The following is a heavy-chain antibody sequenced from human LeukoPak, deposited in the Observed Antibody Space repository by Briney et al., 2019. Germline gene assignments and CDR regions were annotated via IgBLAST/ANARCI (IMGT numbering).Heavy chain of an antibody. CDR3: ARDDDYYDSSGYYYDYFDY. D-gene: IGHD3-22*01. J-gene: IGHJ4*02. CDR2: IYSGGNT. Sequence: PGGSLRLSCTVYGFTVSSNSMSWVRQAPGKGLEWVSFIYSGGNTHYSDSVKGRFTISRDNAKNSLYLQMNSLRAEDTAVYYCARDDDYYDSSGYYYDYFDYWGQGTLVTVSS. V-gene: IGHV3-53*01. CDR1: GFTVSSNS.